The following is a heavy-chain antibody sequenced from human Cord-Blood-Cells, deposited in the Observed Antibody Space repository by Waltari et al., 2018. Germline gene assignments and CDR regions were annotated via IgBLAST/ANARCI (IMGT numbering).Heavy chain of an antibody. V-gene: IGHV3-33*01. D-gene: IGHD2-21*01. CDR1: GFTFSSYG. CDR3: AREVAYCGGDCYYYYYGMDV. CDR2: IWYDGSNK. J-gene: IGHJ6*02. Sequence: QVQLVESGGGVVQPGRSLRLSCAASGFTFSSYGMHWVRPAPGKGLEWVAVIWYDGSNKYYADSVKGRFTISRDNSKNTLYLQMNSLRAEDTAVYYCAREVAYCGGDCYYYYYGMDVWGQGTTVTVSS.